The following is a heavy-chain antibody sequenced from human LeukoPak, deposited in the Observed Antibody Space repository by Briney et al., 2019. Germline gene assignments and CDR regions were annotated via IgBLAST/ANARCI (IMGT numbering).Heavy chain of an antibody. CDR2: ISPNSGGT. Sequence: ASVKVSCKASGYTFPGYYMHWVRQAPGQGLEWMGWISPNSGGTNYAQKFQGRVTMTRDTSISTAYMDLSRLRSDDTAVYYCARAPGAGDYYFDYWGQGTLVTVSS. D-gene: IGHD6-19*01. J-gene: IGHJ4*02. V-gene: IGHV1-2*02. CDR1: GYTFPGYY. CDR3: ARAPGAGDYYFDY.